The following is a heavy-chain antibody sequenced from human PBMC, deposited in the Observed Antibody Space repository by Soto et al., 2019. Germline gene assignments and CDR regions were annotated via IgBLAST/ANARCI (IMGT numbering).Heavy chain of an antibody. V-gene: IGHV1-69*01. Sequence: QVQLVQSGAEVKKPGSSVKVSCKASGGTFSSYAISWVRQAPGQGLEWMGGIIPIFGTANYAQKFQGRVTITADESTSPAYMELSSLRSEDTAVYYCASPPPRIAATRGYYYYGMDVWGQGTTVTVSS. D-gene: IGHD2-15*01. CDR3: ASPPPRIAATRGYYYYGMDV. CDR2: IIPIFGTA. J-gene: IGHJ6*02. CDR1: GGTFSSYA.